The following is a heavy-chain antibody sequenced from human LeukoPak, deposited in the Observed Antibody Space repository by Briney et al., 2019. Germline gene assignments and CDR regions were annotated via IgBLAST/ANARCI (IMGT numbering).Heavy chain of an antibody. CDR2: MCPNRGNT. J-gene: IGHJ4*02. D-gene: IGHD6-6*01. CDR1: VYTFTSYD. Sequence: ASVTVSCTDSVYTFTSYDIYWVRQAPGQGLEWMGWMCPNRGNTGYPQQFQRRVSMTSDTSIITAHMELSGLRSDNAAVYFCGITKMSSSCLDYWGQGTLVTVSS. V-gene: IGHV1-8*01. CDR3: GITKMSSSCLDY.